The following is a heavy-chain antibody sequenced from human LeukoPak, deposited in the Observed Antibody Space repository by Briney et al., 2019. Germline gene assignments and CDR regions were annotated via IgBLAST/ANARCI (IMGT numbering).Heavy chain of an antibody. Sequence: NPGGSLRLSCAASGFIFTNYFMSWIRQPPGKGLEWIGEINHSGSTNYNPSLKSRVTISVDTSKNQFSLKLSSVTAADTAVYYCARGSSVPYCSGGSCYPTDPDYWGQGTLVTVSS. CDR3: ARGSSVPYCSGGSCYPTDPDY. D-gene: IGHD2-15*01. CDR2: INHSGST. V-gene: IGHV4-34*01. J-gene: IGHJ4*02. CDR1: GFIFTNYF.